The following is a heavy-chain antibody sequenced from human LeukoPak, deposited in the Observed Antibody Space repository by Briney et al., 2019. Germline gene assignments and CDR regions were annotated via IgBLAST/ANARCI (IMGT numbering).Heavy chain of an antibody. Sequence: PSQTLSLTCTVSGGSISSGGYYWSWIRQPPGKGLEWIGSIYYRGSTDYKPSLKSRVSISIDTSKNQFSLNLRSVTAADTAVYYCARDNEYCSGGSCSLDYWGQGILVTVSS. CDR3: ARDNEYCSGGSCSLDY. J-gene: IGHJ4*02. CDR2: IYYRGST. V-gene: IGHV4-30-2*03. CDR1: GGSISSGGYY. D-gene: IGHD2-15*01.